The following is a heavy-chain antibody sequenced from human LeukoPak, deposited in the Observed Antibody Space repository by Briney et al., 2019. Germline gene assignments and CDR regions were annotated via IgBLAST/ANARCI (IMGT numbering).Heavy chain of an antibody. J-gene: IGHJ4*02. CDR3: ARGLSNAWEVQAY. CDR1: GGAITSGSHF. CDR2: MQTNGNT. D-gene: IGHD1-26*01. Sequence: SETLSLTCTVSGGAITSGSHFSTWIPQPAGRGLEWLGRMQTNGNTNYNPSLKSRVAISIDTSKNQFSLQLISVTAADTAVYYCARGLSNAWEVQAYWGQGTLVTVSS. V-gene: IGHV4-61*02.